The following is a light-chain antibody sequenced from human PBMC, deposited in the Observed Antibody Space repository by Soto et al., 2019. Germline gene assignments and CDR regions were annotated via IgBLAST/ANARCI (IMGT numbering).Light chain of an antibody. CDR1: QSVSSSY. J-gene: IGKJ1*01. CDR2: GAS. Sequence: EVVLTQSPGTVSLSPGERATLSCRASQSVSSSYLAWYRHKRGQAPRLLMYGASSRATGVPDRFSGWGSGTDFTLTISRLEPEDFAVYYCHQYGTSPQTFGQGTKVDIK. CDR3: HQYGTSPQT. V-gene: IGKV3-20*01.